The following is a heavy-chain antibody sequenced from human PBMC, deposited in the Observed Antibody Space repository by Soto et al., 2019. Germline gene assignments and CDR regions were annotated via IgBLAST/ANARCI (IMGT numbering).Heavy chain of an antibody. CDR1: GFTFSSYA. CDR2: ISGNSDIT. V-gene: IGHV3-23*01. Sequence: GSLRLSCAASGFTFSSYAMSWVRQSPGKGLECVSIISGNSDITYYADSVKGRFAIFRDNSENTLFLHMNNLRAEDTAVYYCAKGNSGTYPFDYWGQGTPVTVSS. D-gene: IGHD5-12*01. J-gene: IGHJ4*02. CDR3: AKGNSGTYPFDY.